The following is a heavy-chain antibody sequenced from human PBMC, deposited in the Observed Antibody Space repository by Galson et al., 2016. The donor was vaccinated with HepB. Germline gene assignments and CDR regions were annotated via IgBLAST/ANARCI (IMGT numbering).Heavy chain of an antibody. CDR1: GITFSSFA. Sequence: SLRLSCAASGITFSSFAMTWVRRAPGKGLEWDSAISKSGHNTYYADSVKGRFTISRDNSKNTLYLQMNSLRAGDTAVYYCADVWDITADRRSDYWGQGTLVTVSS. V-gene: IGHV3-23*01. D-gene: IGHD1-20*01. J-gene: IGHJ4*02. CDR2: ISKSGHNT. CDR3: ADVWDITADRRSDY.